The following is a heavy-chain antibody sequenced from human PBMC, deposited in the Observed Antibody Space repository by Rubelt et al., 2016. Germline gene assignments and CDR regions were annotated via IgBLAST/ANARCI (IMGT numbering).Heavy chain of an antibody. CDR2: IYYIGSA. V-gene: IGHV4-39*01. D-gene: IGHD7-27*01. Sequence: QLQLQESGPGLMKPSETLSLTCPVSRGSVSSSDYYWGWVRQPPGKGLEWIGIIYYIGSAYYSPSLRCRVTISVDTSKTQFSLKLSSVTAADTALYYCARLRTDWGSDLQDLYFDLWGRGTLVTVSS. CDR1: RGSVSSSDYY. J-gene: IGHJ2*01. CDR3: ARLRTDWGSDLQDLYFDL.